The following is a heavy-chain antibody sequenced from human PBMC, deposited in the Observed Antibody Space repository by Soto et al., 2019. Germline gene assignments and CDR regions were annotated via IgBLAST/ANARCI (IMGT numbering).Heavy chain of an antibody. V-gene: IGHV4-39*01. Sequence: AETLSLTCTVSGGAISSRSNYFVCIRQPPGKGLELIGNIYYSGSTYYHPSLKSRVTISADTSKNQLSLKVTSVTAADTAVYYCARLRPGNPYFDYWGPGTLVTVS. J-gene: IGHJ4*02. CDR2: IYYSGST. CDR3: ARLRPGNPYFDY. D-gene: IGHD4-4*01. CDR1: GGAISSRSNY.